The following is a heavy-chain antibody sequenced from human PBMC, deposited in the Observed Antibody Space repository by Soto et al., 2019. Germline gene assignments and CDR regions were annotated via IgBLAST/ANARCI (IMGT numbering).Heavy chain of an antibody. J-gene: IGHJ4*02. Sequence: DVQLVESGGGLVQPGGSLRLSCAASGFSFRDHSMNWVRQAPGKGLEWISYIRGTTTISYADSVKGRFTISRDNAENSLYLQMNSLRDEDTAVYYCARDLSWAFDHWGQGALVTVSS. V-gene: IGHV3-48*02. CDR1: GFSFRDHS. CDR2: IRGTTTI. CDR3: ARDLSWAFDH. D-gene: IGHD6-13*01.